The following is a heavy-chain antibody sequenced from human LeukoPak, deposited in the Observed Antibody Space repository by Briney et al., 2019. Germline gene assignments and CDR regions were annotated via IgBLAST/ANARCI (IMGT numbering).Heavy chain of an antibody. V-gene: IGHV3-21*01. CDR1: GFTFTSYN. Sequence: PGGSLRLSCAASGFTFTSYNMNWVRQAPGKGLEWVSSISSSSSYIYYADSVKGRFTISRDNAKNSLYLQMNSLRAEDTAVYYCARGDGPIDYWGQGTLVTVSS. J-gene: IGHJ4*02. CDR3: ARGDGPIDY. CDR2: ISSSSSYI.